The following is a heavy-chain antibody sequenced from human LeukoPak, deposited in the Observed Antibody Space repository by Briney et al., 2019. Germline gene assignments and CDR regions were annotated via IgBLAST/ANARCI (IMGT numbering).Heavy chain of an antibody. CDR2: ISGSGGST. CDR3: ARDSDRDSSSWYYY. Sequence: GGSLRLSCAASGFTFSSYAMSWVRQAPGKGLEWVSTISGSGGSTYYADSVKGRFTISRDNSKNTLYLQMNSLRAEDTAVYYCARDSDRDSSSWYYYWGQGTLVTVSS. J-gene: IGHJ4*02. CDR1: GFTFSSYA. V-gene: IGHV3-23*01. D-gene: IGHD6-13*01.